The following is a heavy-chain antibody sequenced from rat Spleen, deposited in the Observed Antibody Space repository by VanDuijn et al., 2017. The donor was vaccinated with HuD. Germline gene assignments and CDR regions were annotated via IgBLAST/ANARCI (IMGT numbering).Heavy chain of an antibody. CDR3: ARQITTRDYFDY. J-gene: IGHJ2*01. D-gene: IGHD1-10*01. V-gene: IGHV5-25*01. Sequence: EVQLVESGGGSVQPGRSLKLSCAASGFTFSDYYMTWVRQTPAKGLEWVASISSDGTTTYYRDSVKGRFTISRDNAKNTLYLQMDSLRSEDTATYYCARQITTRDYFDYWGQGVMVTVSS. CDR2: ISSDGTTT. CDR1: GFTFSDYY.